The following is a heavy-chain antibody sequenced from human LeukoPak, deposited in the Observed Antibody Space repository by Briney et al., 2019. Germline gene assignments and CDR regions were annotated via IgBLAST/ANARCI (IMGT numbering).Heavy chain of an antibody. CDR2: IRYDGSNK. Sequence: RPGGSLRLSCAASGFTFSSYGMHWVRQAPGKGLEWVAFIRYDGSNKYYADSVKGRFTISRDNSKNTLYLQMNSLRAEDTAVYYCAKVGSLGHIVVVTAIPWYYYYMDVWGKGTTVTISS. CDR1: GFTFSSYG. J-gene: IGHJ6*03. V-gene: IGHV3-30*02. CDR3: AKVGSLGHIVVVTAIPWYYYYMDV. D-gene: IGHD2-21*02.